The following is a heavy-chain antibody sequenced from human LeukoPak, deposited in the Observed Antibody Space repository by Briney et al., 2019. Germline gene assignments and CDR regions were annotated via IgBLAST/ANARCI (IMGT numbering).Heavy chain of an antibody. CDR3: ARDFRYQLLGY. CDR1: GITLSNYD. CDR2: IYSGGST. D-gene: IGHD2-2*01. Sequence: GGSLRLSCAVSGITLSNYDMSWVRQAPGKGLEWVSVIYSGGSTYYADSVKGRFTISRDNSKNTPYLQMNSLRAEDTAVYYCARDFRYQLLGYWGQGTLVTVSS. V-gene: IGHV3-66*02. J-gene: IGHJ4*02.